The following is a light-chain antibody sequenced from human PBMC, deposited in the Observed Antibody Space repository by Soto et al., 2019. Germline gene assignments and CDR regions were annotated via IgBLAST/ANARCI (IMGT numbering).Light chain of an antibody. Sequence: EIVLTQSPGTLSLSPGEEATLSCRASQSVDSNYLAWYQQKPGQTHRLIIYGASGRADGIPHRFSGSGFGTDFTLTISKVEPEDFAVYYCQQYGTPRPVTFGQGTRLEIK. CDR1: QSVDSNY. J-gene: IGKJ5*01. CDR2: GAS. V-gene: IGKV3-20*01. CDR3: QQYGTPRPVT.